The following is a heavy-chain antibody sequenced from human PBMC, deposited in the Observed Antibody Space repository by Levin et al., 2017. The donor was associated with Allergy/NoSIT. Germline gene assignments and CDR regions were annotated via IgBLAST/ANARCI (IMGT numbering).Heavy chain of an antibody. CDR2: SYYSGTA. V-gene: IGHV4-31*03. CDR3: ARVRNAGGRGWFDS. J-gene: IGHJ5*01. D-gene: IGHD2-8*02. Sequence: SETLSLTCTVSGDSIISGHYYWSWIRQSPGKGLEWIGHSYYSGTAYYNPSLKSRLTISVDTSKNQLSLKLSPVTAADSAVYYCARVRNAGGRGWFDSWGQGTLVTVSS. CDR1: GDSIISGHYY.